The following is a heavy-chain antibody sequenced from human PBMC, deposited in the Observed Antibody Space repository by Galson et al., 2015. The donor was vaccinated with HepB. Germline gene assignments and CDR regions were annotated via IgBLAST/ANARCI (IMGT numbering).Heavy chain of an antibody. CDR2: ISSRSSHI. D-gene: IGHD3-3*01. CDR1: GFAFSTYS. V-gene: IGHV3-21*04. J-gene: IGHJ6*03. CDR3: ARVDYDFWSGYYSNYYYMAV. Sequence: SLRLSCAASGFAFSTYSVNWVRQAPGKGLEWVSSISSRSSHIYYAESVKGRFTISRDNAKNSLYLQVNSLRAEDTAVYYCARVDYDFWSGYYSNYYYMAVWGKGTTVTVSS.